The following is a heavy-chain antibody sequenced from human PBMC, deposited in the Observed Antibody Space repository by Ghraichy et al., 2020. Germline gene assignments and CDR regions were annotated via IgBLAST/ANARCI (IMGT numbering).Heavy chain of an antibody. CDR1: GESFSGYS. V-gene: IGHV4-34*01. Sequence: SETLSLTCAIYGESFSGYSWGWIRQPPGKGLEWIGEINHTGGTSYNPSLKSRVTLSIETSNKQFSLKQTSVTAADTAVYWCAIVNSGWNWYFDLWGRGTLVPVSS. J-gene: IGHJ2*01. D-gene: IGHD6-19*01. CDR2: INHTGGT. CDR3: AIVNSGWNWYFDL.